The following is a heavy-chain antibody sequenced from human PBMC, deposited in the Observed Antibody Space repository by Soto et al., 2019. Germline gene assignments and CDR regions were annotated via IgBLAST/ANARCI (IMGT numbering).Heavy chain of an antibody. CDR1: GFIFDDYA. J-gene: IGHJ4*02. D-gene: IGHD3-22*01. CDR2: ISWNSGSI. V-gene: IGHV3-9*01. CDR3: AKGYYYDSSGYYYVPFDY. Sequence: EVQLVESGGGLVQPGRSLRLSCAASGFIFDDYAMHWVRQAPGKGLEWVSGISWNSGSIGYADSVKGRFTISRDNAKNSLYLQMNSLRAEDTALYYCAKGYYYDSSGYYYVPFDYWGQGTLVTVSS.